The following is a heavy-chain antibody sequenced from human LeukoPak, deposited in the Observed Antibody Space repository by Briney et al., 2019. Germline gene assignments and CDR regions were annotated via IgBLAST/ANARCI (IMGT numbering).Heavy chain of an antibody. J-gene: IGHJ4*02. Sequence: ASVKVSCKASGGTFSSYGISWVRQAPGQGLEWMGWISVYNGNTNYAQKLQGRVTMTTDTSTSTAYMELRSLRSDDTAVYYCARDAIAVPAARPFDYWGQGTLVTVSS. CDR2: ISVYNGNT. CDR3: ARDAIAVPAARPFDY. D-gene: IGHD2-2*01. V-gene: IGHV1-18*01. CDR1: GGTFSSYG.